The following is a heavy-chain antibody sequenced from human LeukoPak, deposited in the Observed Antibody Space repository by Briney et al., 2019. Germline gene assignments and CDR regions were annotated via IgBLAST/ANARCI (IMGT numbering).Heavy chain of an antibody. V-gene: IGHV3-21*01. D-gene: IGHD3-10*01. J-gene: IGHJ6*02. CDR3: ARSHASYYYNYCYYGMDV. CDR1: GFTFSSYS. Sequence: AGGSLRLSCAASGFTFSSYSMNWVRQAPGKGLEWVSSISSSSSYIYYADSVKGRFTISRDNAKNSLYLQMNSLRAEDTAMYYCARSHASYYYNYCYYGMDVWGQGTTVTVSS. CDR2: ISSSSSYI.